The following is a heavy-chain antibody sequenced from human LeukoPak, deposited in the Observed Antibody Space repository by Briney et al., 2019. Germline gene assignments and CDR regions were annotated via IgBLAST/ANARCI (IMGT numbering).Heavy chain of an antibody. CDR2: ISAYNGNT. Sequence: ASVKVSCKASGGTFTSYGISWVRQAPGQGLEWMGWISAYNGNTNYAQKLQGRVTMTTDTSTSTAYMELRSLRSDDTAVYYCARWYSSGWYGVGFYYYYYMDVWGKGTTVTISS. J-gene: IGHJ6*03. V-gene: IGHV1-18*01. D-gene: IGHD6-19*01. CDR1: GGTFTSYG. CDR3: ARWYSSGWYGVGFYYYYYMDV.